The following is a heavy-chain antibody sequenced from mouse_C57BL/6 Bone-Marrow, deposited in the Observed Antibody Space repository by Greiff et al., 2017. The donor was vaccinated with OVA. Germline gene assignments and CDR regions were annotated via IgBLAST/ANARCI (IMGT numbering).Heavy chain of an antibody. Sequence: QVQLQQPGAELVKPGASVKVSCKASGYTFTSYWMHWVKQRPGQGLEWIGRIHPSDSDTNYNQKFKGKATLTVDKSSSTAYMQRSSLTSEDSAVYYCAIYSSVEGYFDVWGTGTTVTVSS. V-gene: IGHV1-74*01. D-gene: IGHD1-2*01. J-gene: IGHJ1*03. CDR1: GYTFTSYW. CDR3: AIYSSVEGYFDV. CDR2: IHPSDSDT.